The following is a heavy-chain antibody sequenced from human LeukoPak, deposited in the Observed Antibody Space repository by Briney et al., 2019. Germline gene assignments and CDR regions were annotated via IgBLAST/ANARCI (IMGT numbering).Heavy chain of an antibody. CDR3: ARGYILDYYDSSGYPNWFDP. V-gene: IGHV1-69*13. CDR2: IIPIFGTA. J-gene: IGHJ5*02. CDR1: GGTFSSYA. D-gene: IGHD3-22*01. Sequence: ASVKVSCKASGGTFSSYAISWVRQAPGQGLEWMGGIIPIFGTANYAQKFQGRVTITADESTSTAYMELSSLRSEDTAVYYCARGYILDYYDSSGYPNWFDPWGQGTLVTVSS.